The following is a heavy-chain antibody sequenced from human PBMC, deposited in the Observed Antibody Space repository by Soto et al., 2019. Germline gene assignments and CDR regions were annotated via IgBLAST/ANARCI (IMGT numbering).Heavy chain of an antibody. CDR2: ISDDGSNK. Sequence: QVQLVESGGGVVQPGRSPRLSCAASGFTFSSYAMYWVRQAPGKGLEWVAIISDDGSNKYYADSVKGRFTISRDNSKNTLYLQMNSLRGKDTAVYYCARDHMIQGAIDYWGQGTLVTVST. D-gene: IGHD3-10*01. CDR3: ARDHMIQGAIDY. CDR1: GFTFSSYA. J-gene: IGHJ4*02. V-gene: IGHV3-30-3*01.